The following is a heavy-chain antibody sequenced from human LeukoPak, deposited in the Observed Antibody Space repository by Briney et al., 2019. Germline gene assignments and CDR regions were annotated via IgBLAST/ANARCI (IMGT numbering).Heavy chain of an antibody. V-gene: IGHV4-4*02. Sequence: GSLRLSCAASGFTFSNYWMSWVRQPPGKGLEWIGEIYHSGSTNYNPSLKSRVTISVDKSKNQFSLKLSSVTAADTAVYYCARHTVGRWSSTTGVSFDPWGQGNPVTVPS. J-gene: IGHJ5*02. CDR1: GFTFSNYW. CDR3: ARHTVGRWSSTTGVSFDP. CDR2: IYHSGST. D-gene: IGHD2-2*01.